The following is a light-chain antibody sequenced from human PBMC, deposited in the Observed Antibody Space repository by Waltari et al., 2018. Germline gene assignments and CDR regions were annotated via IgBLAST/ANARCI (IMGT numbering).Light chain of an antibody. CDR1: SNDIGNYDL. CDR3: FSLGAANSFV. CDR2: GAT. Sequence: QSALTQPASVSGSPGQSITLSCTGTSNDIGNYDLVSWYQQRPGEAPKLLIYGATKRPSGVYYRFSGSKSGKTASLTSSGLQTEDEADYYCFSLGAANSFVFVPGTKVTVL. J-gene: IGLJ1*01. V-gene: IGLV2-23*01.